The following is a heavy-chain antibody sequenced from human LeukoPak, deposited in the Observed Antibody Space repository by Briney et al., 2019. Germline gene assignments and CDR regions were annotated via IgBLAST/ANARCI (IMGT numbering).Heavy chain of an antibody. CDR3: ARGGDSSSWSVDH. CDR2: ISYIGST. CDR1: GDSMSLYY. Sequence: SETLSLTCNVSGDSMSLYYWSWIRQPPEKGLEWIGYISYIGSTHYKPSLKSRLTMSIDTSKNQFSLKLTSVTAADTAVYYCARGGDSSSWSVDHWGQGTLVTVSS. V-gene: IGHV4-59*01. D-gene: IGHD6-13*01. J-gene: IGHJ4*02.